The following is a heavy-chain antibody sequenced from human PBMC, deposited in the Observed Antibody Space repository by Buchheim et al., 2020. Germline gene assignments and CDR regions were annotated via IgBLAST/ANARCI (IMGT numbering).Heavy chain of an antibody. CDR2: INPDGSEA. Sequence: EAQLVESGGGLVQPGGSLRLSCAGSGFTFSNYWMTWVRQTPGKGLEWVATINPDGSEAHYADSVRGRFTISRDNAKNSVYLRMNRLRADDTALYYCTRARIDYWGQGTL. V-gene: IGHV3-7*04. CDR1: GFTFSNYW. CDR3: TRARIDY. J-gene: IGHJ4*02.